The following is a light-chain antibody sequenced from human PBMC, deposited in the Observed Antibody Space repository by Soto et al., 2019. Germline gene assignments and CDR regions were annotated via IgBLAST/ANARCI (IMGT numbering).Light chain of an antibody. CDR2: STD. Sequence: QAVVTQEPSLTVSPGGTVTLTCASSTGAVTSAYYPNWFQQKPGQAPRALIYSTDSKHSWTPARFSGSLLGGKAALTLSGVQPEDEADYYCLLYDGAAVVFGGGTQLTVL. CDR3: LLYDGAAVV. J-gene: IGLJ2*01. CDR1: TGAVTSAYY. V-gene: IGLV7-43*01.